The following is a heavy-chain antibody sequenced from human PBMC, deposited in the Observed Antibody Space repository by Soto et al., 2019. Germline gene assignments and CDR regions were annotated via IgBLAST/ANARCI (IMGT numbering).Heavy chain of an antibody. D-gene: IGHD3-3*01. V-gene: IGHV4-30-4*01. J-gene: IGHJ6*02. CDR2: IYYSGST. CDR3: ASDLRKGGYYDFWSGYAPYYYYGMDV. CDR1: GGSISSGDYY. Sequence: SETLSLTCTVSGGSISSGDYYWSWIRQPPGKGLEWIGYIYYSGSTYYNPSLKSRVTISVDTSKNQFSLKLSSVTAADTAVYYCASDLRKGGYYDFWSGYAPYYYYGMDVWGQGTTVTVSS.